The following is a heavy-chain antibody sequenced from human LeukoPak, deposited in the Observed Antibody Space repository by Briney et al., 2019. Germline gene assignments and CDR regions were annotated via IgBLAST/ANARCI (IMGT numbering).Heavy chain of an antibody. V-gene: IGHV3-11*01. D-gene: IGHD3-9*01. CDR3: ARRYFSPKVGMDV. CDR1: GFTFSDYY. CDR2: ISSSGSTI. J-gene: IGHJ6*02. Sequence: GGSLRLSCAASGFTFSDYYMSWIRQAPGKGLEWVSYISSSGSTIYYADSVKGRFTISRDDAKNSLYLQMNSLRAEDTAVYYCARRYFSPKVGMDVWGQGTTVTVSS.